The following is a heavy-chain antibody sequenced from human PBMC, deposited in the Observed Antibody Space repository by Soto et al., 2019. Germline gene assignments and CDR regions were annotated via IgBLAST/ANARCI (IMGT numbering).Heavy chain of an antibody. D-gene: IGHD3-22*01. V-gene: IGHV1-69*01. CDR3: ARGPDYYDSSGYSYYFDY. CDR1: GGTFSSYA. J-gene: IGHJ4*02. Sequence: QVQLVQSGAEVKKPGSSVKVSCKASGGTFSSYAISWVRQAPGQGLEWMGGIIPIFGTANYAQKLQGRVTITADESTSTAYMELSSLRSEDTAVYYCARGPDYYDSSGYSYYFDYWGQGTLVTVSS. CDR2: IIPIFGTA.